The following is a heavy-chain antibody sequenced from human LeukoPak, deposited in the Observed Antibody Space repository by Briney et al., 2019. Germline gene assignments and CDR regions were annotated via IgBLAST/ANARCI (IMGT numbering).Heavy chain of an antibody. V-gene: IGHV1-8*01. CDR3: ARSRYCDFWSSYYTHLGHFDY. Sequence: ASVKVSCKASGYTFTSYDINWVRQATGQGLEWMGWMNPNSGNTGYAQKFQGRVTMTRNTSISTAYMELSSLRSEDTAVYYCARSRYCDFWSSYYTHLGHFDYWGQGTLVTVSS. D-gene: IGHD3-3*01. CDR2: MNPNSGNT. J-gene: IGHJ4*02. CDR1: GYTFTSYD.